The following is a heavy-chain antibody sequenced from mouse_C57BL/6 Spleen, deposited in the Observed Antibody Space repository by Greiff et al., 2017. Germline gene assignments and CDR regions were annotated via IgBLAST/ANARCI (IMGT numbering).Heavy chain of an antibody. CDR1: GFTFTDYY. J-gene: IGHJ3*01. CDR3: ARSQTGSAWFAY. D-gene: IGHD4-1*01. V-gene: IGHV7-3*01. Sequence: EVQLVESGGGLVQPGGSLSLSCAASGFTFTDYYMSWVRQPPGKALEWLGFIRNKANGYTTEYSASLKGRFTISRDNSQSILYLQMNALRAEDSATYYCARSQTGSAWFAYWGQGTLVTVSA. CDR2: IRNKANGYTT.